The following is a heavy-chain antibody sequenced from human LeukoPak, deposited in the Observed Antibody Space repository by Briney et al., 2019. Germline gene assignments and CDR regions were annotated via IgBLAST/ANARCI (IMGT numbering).Heavy chain of an antibody. J-gene: IGHJ4*02. D-gene: IGHD3-22*01. V-gene: IGHV4-4*02. CDR1: GGSISSSNW. CDR2: IYHSGST. CDR3: ARDPDSSGFYSTAFGY. Sequence: SETLSLTCAVSGGSISSSNWWSWVRQPPGKGLEWIGEIYHSGSTNYNPSLKSRVTISVDKSKNQFSLKLSSVTAADTAVYYCARDPDSSGFYSTAFGYWGQGTLVTVSS.